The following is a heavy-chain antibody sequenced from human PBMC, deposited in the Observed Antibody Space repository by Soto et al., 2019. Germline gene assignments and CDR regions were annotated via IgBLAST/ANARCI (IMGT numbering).Heavy chain of an antibody. CDR2: ISNRGDT. V-gene: IGHV3-66*01. CDR3: SREPRYCRDGSCSSTRDAYDI. J-gene: IGHJ3*02. CDR1: GFIVSNTY. Sequence: EVQLVESGGGLVQPGGSLRLYCTASGFIVSNTYVNWVRQAPGKGLEWVSVISNRGDTHYADSVRGRFSLSRDMSDNTLHLQMNNLRGEDTAVYSCSREPRYCRDGSCSSTRDAYDIWGQGTMVTVSS. D-gene: IGHD2-15*01.